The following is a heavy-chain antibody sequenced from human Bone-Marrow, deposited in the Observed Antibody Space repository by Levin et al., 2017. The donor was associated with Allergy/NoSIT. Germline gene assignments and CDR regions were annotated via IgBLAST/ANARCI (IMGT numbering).Heavy chain of an antibody. Sequence: GGSLRLSCAASGFTFRTFAMHWVRQAPGKGLEWVAVISHDGDKKDYADSVQGRFTIARDNSKSTVSLQMDSLTSEDTAGYYCANFCSSSNCYFHGAFDIWGQGTMVTVSS. D-gene: IGHD2-2*01. CDR3: ANFCSSSNCYFHGAFDI. J-gene: IGHJ3*02. CDR2: ISHDGDKK. CDR1: GFTFRTFA. V-gene: IGHV3-30-3*01.